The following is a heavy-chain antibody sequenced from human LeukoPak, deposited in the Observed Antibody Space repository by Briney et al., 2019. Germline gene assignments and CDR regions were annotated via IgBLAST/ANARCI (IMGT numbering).Heavy chain of an antibody. J-gene: IGHJ4*02. Sequence: GGSLRLSCAASGFTFSSYGMHWVRQAPGKGLEWVAFIRYDGSNKYYADSVKGRFTISRDNSKNTLYLQMNSLRAEDTAVYYCAKDRATVTTFDYWGQGTLVTVSS. V-gene: IGHV3-30*02. CDR2: IRYDGSNK. D-gene: IGHD4-17*01. CDR3: AKDRATVTTFDY. CDR1: GFTFSSYG.